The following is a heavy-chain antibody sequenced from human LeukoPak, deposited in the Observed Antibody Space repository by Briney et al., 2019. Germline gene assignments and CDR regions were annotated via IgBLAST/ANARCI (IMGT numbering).Heavy chain of an antibody. J-gene: IGHJ4*02. CDR3: AIHIASYSYGLRNPAQRKYFDY. D-gene: IGHD5-18*01. CDR2: INHSGST. Sequence: SETLSLTCAVHGGSFSGYYWSWIRQPPGKGLERIGEINHSGSTNYNPPPKSQVIISVDTSKNQFSLKLSSVTAADTAVYYCAIHIASYSYGLRNPAQRKYFDYWGQGTLVTVSS. CDR1: GGSFSGYY. V-gene: IGHV4-34*01.